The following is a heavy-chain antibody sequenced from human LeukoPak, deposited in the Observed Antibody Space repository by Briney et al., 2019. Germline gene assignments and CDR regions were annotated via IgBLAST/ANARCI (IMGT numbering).Heavy chain of an antibody. D-gene: IGHD3-16*02. Sequence: PGGSLRLSCAASGFTFSSYAMSWVRQAPGKGLEWVSAISGSGGGTYYADSVKGRFTVSRDNSKNTLYLQMNSLRAEDTAVYYCAKGGELSYYFDYWGQGTLVTVSS. CDR2: ISGSGGGT. J-gene: IGHJ4*02. CDR1: GFTFSSYA. CDR3: AKGGELSYYFDY. V-gene: IGHV3-23*01.